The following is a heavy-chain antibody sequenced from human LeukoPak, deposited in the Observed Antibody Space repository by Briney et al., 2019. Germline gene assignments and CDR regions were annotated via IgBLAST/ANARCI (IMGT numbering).Heavy chain of an antibody. V-gene: IGHV4-39*02. J-gene: IGHJ5*02. Sequence: SETLSLTCTVSGGSISSSNYYWAWIRQPPGKGLEWIANIFYTGSTYYNASLKSRVTISVDTSKNQFSLKLSSVAAADTAVYYCAREPALRRFDPWGQGTLVTVSS. CDR3: AREPALRRFDP. CDR1: GGSISSSNYY. CDR2: IFYTGST.